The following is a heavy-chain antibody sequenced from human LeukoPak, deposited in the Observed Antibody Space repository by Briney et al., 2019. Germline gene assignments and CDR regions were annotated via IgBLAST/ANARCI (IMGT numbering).Heavy chain of an antibody. CDR3: AKIPYGDYVLDYYYYMDV. CDR2: ISGSGGST. V-gene: IGHV3-23*01. J-gene: IGHJ6*03. CDR1: GFTFSSYA. D-gene: IGHD4-17*01. Sequence: PGGSLRLSCAASGFTFSSYAMSWVRQAPGKGLEWVSAISGSGGSTYYADSVKGRFTISRDNSKNTLYLQMYSLRAEDTAVYYCAKIPYGDYVLDYYYYMDVWGKGTTVTISS.